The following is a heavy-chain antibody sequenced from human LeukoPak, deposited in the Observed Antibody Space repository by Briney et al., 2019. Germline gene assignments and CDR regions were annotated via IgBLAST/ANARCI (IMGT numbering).Heavy chain of an antibody. V-gene: IGHV3-30*03. CDR2: ISYDGSNK. J-gene: IGHJ4*02. CDR3: ARSPNYDILTGYTY. D-gene: IGHD3-9*01. CDR1: GFTFSSYS. Sequence: PGGSLRLSCAASGFTFSSYSMNWVRQAPGKGLEWVAVISYDGSNKYYADSVKGRFTISRDNSKNTLYLQMNSLRAEDTAVYYCARSPNYDILTGYTYWGQGTLVTVSS.